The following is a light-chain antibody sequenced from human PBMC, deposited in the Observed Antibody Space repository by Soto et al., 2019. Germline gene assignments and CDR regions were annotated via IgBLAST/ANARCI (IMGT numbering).Light chain of an antibody. CDR2: TND. V-gene: IGLV1-44*01. Sequence: QLVLTQPPSASGAPGQRVTISCSGSSSNIGIDAVNWYQQLPGTAPKLLVYTNDQRPSGVPDRFSGSKSGTSASLAISGLQSEDEADYYCATWDDSLSGWVFGGGTKLTVL. J-gene: IGLJ3*02. CDR3: ATWDDSLSGWV. CDR1: SSNIGIDA.